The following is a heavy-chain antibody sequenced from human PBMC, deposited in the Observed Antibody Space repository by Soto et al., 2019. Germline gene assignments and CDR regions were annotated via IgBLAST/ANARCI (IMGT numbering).Heavy chain of an antibody. Sequence: QVQLQQWGAGLLKPSETLSLACAVYGGSFSGPNWSWIRQPPGKGLEWIGEINHSGSTNYNPSLKSRVTISIDMSKNQYSQKVSSVTAADTALYFCARDIQSVGPRANDAFDVWGQGTMITVSS. D-gene: IGHD5-18*01. V-gene: IGHV4-34*01. CDR2: INHSGST. CDR1: GGSFSGPN. J-gene: IGHJ3*01. CDR3: ARDIQSVGPRANDAFDV.